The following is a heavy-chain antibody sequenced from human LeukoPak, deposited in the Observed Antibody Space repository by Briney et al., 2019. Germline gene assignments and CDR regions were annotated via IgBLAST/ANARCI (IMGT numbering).Heavy chain of an antibody. CDR2: VNSDGSST. V-gene: IGHV3-74*01. Sequence: GGSLRLSCAASGFTFSSYWMHWVRQAPGKGLVWVSRVNSDGSSTTYADSVKGRFTIYRDNAKNTLYLQMNSLRPENTAVYYCARGSTQYSSAWYGLDYWGRGPLVTVPS. CDR3: ARGSTQYSSAWYGLDY. CDR1: GFTFSSYW. D-gene: IGHD6-19*01. J-gene: IGHJ4*02.